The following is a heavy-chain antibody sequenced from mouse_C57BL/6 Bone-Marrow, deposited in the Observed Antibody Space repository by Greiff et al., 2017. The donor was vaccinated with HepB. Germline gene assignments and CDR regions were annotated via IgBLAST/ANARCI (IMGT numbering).Heavy chain of an antibody. CDR3: ARRSYYYGSSLYYAMDY. Sequence: QVQLKQSGPELVKPGASVKISCKASGYAFSSSWMNWVKQRPGKGLEWIGRIYPGDGDTNYNGKFKGKATLTADKASSTAYMQLSSLTSEDSAVYFCARRSYYYGSSLYYAMDYWGQGTSVTVSS. V-gene: IGHV1-82*01. CDR2: IYPGDGDT. CDR1: GYAFSSSW. J-gene: IGHJ4*01. D-gene: IGHD1-1*01.